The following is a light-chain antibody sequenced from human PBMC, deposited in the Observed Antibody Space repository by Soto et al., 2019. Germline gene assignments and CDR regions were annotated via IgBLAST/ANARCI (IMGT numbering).Light chain of an antibody. V-gene: IGKV2-28*01. CDR2: LGS. J-gene: IGKJ1*01. CDR1: QSLLHSDGYNY. Sequence: DIVVTQSPLSLPVTPGEPASISCRSSQSLLHSDGYNYLDWYLQKPGQSPQLLIYLGSSRASGVPDSFSGSGSGTDFTLKISRVEAEDVRVYYCLQALQTPPWTFGQGTKVDIK. CDR3: LQALQTPPWT.